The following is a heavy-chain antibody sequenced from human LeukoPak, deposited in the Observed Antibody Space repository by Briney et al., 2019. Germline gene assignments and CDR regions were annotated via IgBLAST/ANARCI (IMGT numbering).Heavy chain of an antibody. V-gene: IGHV5-51*01. CDR3: AAGPPTYCSSTSCYQDY. Sequence: KGGESLKISCKGSGYSFMSYWIGWVRQLPGKGLEWMGIIYPGDSDTRYSPSFQGQVTISADKSISTAYLQWSSLKASDTAMYYCAAGPPTYCSSTSCYQDYWGQGTLVIVSS. D-gene: IGHD2-2*01. J-gene: IGHJ4*02. CDR1: GYSFMSYW. CDR2: IYPGDSDT.